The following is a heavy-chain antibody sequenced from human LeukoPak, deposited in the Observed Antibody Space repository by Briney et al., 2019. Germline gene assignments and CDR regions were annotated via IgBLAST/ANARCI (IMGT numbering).Heavy chain of an antibody. V-gene: IGHV4-61*02. D-gene: IGHD3-3*01. J-gene: IGHJ6*03. CDR1: GGSMNSGGDY. CDR2: IYTSGST. Sequence: PSETLSLTCSVSGGSMNSGGDYWTWIRQPAGKQLEWIGLIYTSGSTNYNPSLKSRVTMSVDTSKNQFSLKLSSVTAADTAVYYCARDLVFRTIFGVVIPSMDVWGKGTTVTVSS. CDR3: ARDLVFRTIFGVVIPSMDV.